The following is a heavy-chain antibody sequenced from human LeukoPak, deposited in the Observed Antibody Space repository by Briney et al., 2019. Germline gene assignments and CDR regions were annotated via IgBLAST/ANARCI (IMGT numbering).Heavy chain of an antibody. CDR1: GYSISSGYY. Sequence: PSETLSLTCAVSGYSISSGYYWGWIRQPPGKGLEWIGSIYHSGSTYYNPSLKSRVTILVDTSKNQFSLKLSSVTAADTAVYYCARDPGRIAVAGSWGQGTLVTVSS. CDR3: ARDPGRIAVAGS. CDR2: IYHSGST. D-gene: IGHD6-19*01. J-gene: IGHJ5*02. V-gene: IGHV4-38-2*02.